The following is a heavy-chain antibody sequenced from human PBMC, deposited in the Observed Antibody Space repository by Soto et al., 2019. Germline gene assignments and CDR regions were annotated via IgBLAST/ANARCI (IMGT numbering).Heavy chain of an antibody. Sequence: RGESLKISCKGSGYSFTSYWISWVRQMPGKGLEWMGRIDPSDSYTNYSPSFQGHVTISADKSISTAYLQWSSLKASDTAMYYCALDVGAIVVVTATNWFDPWGQGTLVTVSS. CDR2: IDPSDSYT. V-gene: IGHV5-10-1*01. CDR1: GYSFTSYW. J-gene: IGHJ5*02. D-gene: IGHD2-21*02. CDR3: ALDVGAIVVVTATNWFDP.